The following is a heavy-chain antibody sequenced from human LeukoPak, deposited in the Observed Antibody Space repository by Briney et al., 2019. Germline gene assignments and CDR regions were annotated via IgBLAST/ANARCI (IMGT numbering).Heavy chain of an antibody. CDR1: X. CDR3: ARDQGIVVVVAALRQREMGGFDP. Sequence: XXNXVRQXTGXGXEWMGXMNPNSGNTGYAQKFQGRVTMTRNTSISTAYMELSSLRSEDTAVYYCARDQGIVVVVAALRQREMGGFDPWGQGTLVTVSS. V-gene: IGHV1-8*01. CDR2: MNPNSGNT. D-gene: IGHD2-15*01. J-gene: IGHJ5*02.